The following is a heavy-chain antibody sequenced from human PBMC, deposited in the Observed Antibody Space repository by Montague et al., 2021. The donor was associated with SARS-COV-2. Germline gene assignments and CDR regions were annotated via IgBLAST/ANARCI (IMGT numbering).Heavy chain of an antibody. Sequence: SETLSLTCTVSGGSISSYYWSWIRQPPGKGLEWIGYIYYSGSTNYNPSLKIRVTISVDTSKNQFSLKLSSVTAADTAVYYCARGPDHYDFWSGYYRPWFDPWGRGTLVTVSS. CDR3: ARGPDHYDFWSGYYRPWFDP. D-gene: IGHD3-3*01. CDR2: IYYSGST. CDR1: GGSISSYY. V-gene: IGHV4-59*01. J-gene: IGHJ5*02.